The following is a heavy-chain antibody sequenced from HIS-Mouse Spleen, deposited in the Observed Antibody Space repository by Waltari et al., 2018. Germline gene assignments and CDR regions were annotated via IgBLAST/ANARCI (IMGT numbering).Heavy chain of an antibody. J-gene: IGHJ2*01. D-gene: IGHD6-13*01. Sequence: QLQLQESGPGLVKPSETLSLTCTVSGGSSSSRRYYLGWIRQPPGKGLEWIGSIYYSGSTYYNPSLKSRVTISVDTSKNQFSLKLSSVTAADTAVYYCAREIPYSSSWYDWYFDLWGRGTLVTVSS. V-gene: IGHV4-39*07. CDR1: GGSSSSRRYY. CDR2: IYYSGST. CDR3: AREIPYSSSWYDWYFDL.